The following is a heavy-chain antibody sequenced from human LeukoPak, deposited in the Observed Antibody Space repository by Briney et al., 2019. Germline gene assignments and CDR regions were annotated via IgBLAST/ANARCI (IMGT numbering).Heavy chain of an antibody. D-gene: IGHD4-17*01. CDR1: GYTFTSFD. V-gene: IGHV1-8*01. J-gene: IGHJ4*02. CDR3: ARGNKDYGDYARGLSDY. CDR2: MNPNSGST. Sequence: ASVKVSCKASGYTFTSFDINWVRQATGQGLEWMGWMNPNSGSTGSAQKFQGRITMTRNTSITTAYMELSSLRSEDTAVYYCARGNKDYGDYARGLSDYWGQGTLVTVSS.